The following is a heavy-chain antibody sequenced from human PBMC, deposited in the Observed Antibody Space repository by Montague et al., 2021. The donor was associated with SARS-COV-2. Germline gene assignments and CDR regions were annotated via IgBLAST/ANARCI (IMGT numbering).Heavy chain of an antibody. V-gene: IGHV4-34*01. J-gene: IGHJ5*02. Sequence: SETLSLTCAVYGGSFSGYYWSWIRQPPGKGLEWIGEINHSGSTNYNPSLKSRVTISVDTSKNQLSLKLSSVTAADTAVYYCARGYDYVWGSYRYLHWFDPWGQGTLVTVSS. D-gene: IGHD3-16*02. CDR1: GGSFSGYY. CDR3: ARGYDYVWGSYRYLHWFDP. CDR2: INHSGST.